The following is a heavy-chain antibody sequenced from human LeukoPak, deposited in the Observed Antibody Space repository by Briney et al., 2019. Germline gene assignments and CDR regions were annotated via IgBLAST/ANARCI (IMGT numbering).Heavy chain of an antibody. D-gene: IGHD2-2*01. V-gene: IGHV3-9*01. CDR3: AKDGEPAAHYLDY. CDR2: ISWNSGSI. J-gene: IGHJ4*02. CDR1: GFTFDDYA. Sequence: GGSLRLSCAASGFTFDDYAMHWVRQAPGKGLEWVSGISWNSGSIGYADSVKGRFTISRDNAKNSLYLQMNSLRAEDTALYYCAKDGEPAAHYLDYWGQGTLVTVSS.